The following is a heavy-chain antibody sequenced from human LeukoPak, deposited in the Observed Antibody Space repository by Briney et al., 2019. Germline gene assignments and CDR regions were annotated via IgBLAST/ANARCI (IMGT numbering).Heavy chain of an antibody. D-gene: IGHD3-10*01. Sequence: GGSLRLSCAASGFTFSSYVMHWVRQAPGKGLEWVAVISSDGSAKYYADSGKGRFTISRDNSKNQLYLQMNSLRAEDTAVYYCAKGVRGVIAYYFDYWGQETLVTVSS. CDR2: ISSDGSAK. CDR1: GFTFSSYV. V-gene: IGHV3-30*18. J-gene: IGHJ4*02. CDR3: AKGVRGVIAYYFDY.